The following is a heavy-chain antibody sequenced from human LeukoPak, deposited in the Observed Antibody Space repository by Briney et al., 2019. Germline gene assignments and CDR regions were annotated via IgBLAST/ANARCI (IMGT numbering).Heavy chain of an antibody. D-gene: IGHD3-3*01. V-gene: IGHV3-15*01. CDR1: AFTFSNAW. CDR3: STSSFWSGSSGAFDI. J-gene: IGHJ3*02. CDR2: IKSKSEGGTT. Sequence: AGSLTLSCAASAFTFSNAWMTWDRQAPGQGLEWVGRIKSKSEGGTTDYAAPVKVRFTISTDDSKNMLYLQMNSLRTEDTAVYYCSTSSFWSGSSGAFDIWGQGTMVTVSS.